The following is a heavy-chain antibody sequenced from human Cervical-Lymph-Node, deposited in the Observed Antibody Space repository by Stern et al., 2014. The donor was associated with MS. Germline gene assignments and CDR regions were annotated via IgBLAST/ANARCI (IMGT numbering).Heavy chain of an antibody. V-gene: IGHV3-11*01. CDR1: GFSFSDYS. J-gene: IGHJ5*01. D-gene: IGHD3-10*01. CDR2: ISRTGDTI. CDR3: ARGTVWFGELLES. Sequence: QVQLMQSGGGLVKPGGSLRLSCAASGFSFSDYSMSWTRQAPGKGLEWVSHISRTGDTIYYADYVTGRFTISRDNAKDSVYLHMNSLRAEDTAVYYCARGTVWFGELLESWGQGTLVAVSS.